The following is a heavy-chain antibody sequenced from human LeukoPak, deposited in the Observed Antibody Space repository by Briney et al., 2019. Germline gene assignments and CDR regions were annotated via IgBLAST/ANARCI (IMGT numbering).Heavy chain of an antibody. CDR2: ISSSSSSI. D-gene: IGHD2-15*01. CDR3: AQGVYCSGGSCYFGY. J-gene: IGHJ4*02. V-gene: IGHV3-21*01. CDR1: GFTFSSYS. Sequence: GGSLRLSCAASGFTFSSYSMNWVRQAPGKGLEWVSSISSSSSSIYYADSVKGRFTISRDNAKNSVYLQMNSLRAEDTAVYYCAQGVYCSGGSCYFGYWGQGTLVTVSS.